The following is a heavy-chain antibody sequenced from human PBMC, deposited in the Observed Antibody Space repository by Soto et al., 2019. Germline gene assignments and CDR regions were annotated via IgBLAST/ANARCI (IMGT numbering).Heavy chain of an antibody. D-gene: IGHD2-2*01. J-gene: IGHJ6*02. CDR1: GGTFSSYA. CDR3: ATGGGCSSTSCYPPYYYYGMDV. Sequence: SVKVSCKASGGTFSSYAISWVRQAPGQGLEWMGGIIPIFDTANYAQKFQDRVTITADKSTSTAYMELSSLRSEDTAVYYCATGGGCSSTSCYPPYYYYGMDVWGQGTTVTVSS. V-gene: IGHV1-69*06. CDR2: IIPIFDTA.